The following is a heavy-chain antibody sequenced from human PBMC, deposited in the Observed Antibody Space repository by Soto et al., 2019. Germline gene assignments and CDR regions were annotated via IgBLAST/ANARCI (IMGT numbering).Heavy chain of an antibody. CDR3: AKMRIWSGYFDY. V-gene: IGHV3-9*01. Sequence: GGSLRLSCAASGFTFDDYAMHWVRQAPGKGLEWVSGISWNSGSIGYADSVKGRFTISRDNAKNSLYLQMNSLRAEDTALYYCAKMRIWSGYFDYWGQGTLVTVSS. CDR2: ISWNSGSI. J-gene: IGHJ4*02. D-gene: IGHD3-3*01. CDR1: GFTFDDYA.